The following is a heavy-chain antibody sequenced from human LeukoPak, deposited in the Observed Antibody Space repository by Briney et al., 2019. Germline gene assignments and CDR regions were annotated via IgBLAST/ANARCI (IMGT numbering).Heavy chain of an antibody. V-gene: IGHV5-51*01. CDR2: IYPGDSDT. J-gene: IGHJ4*02. CDR3: ARRHKRGAYSYGVDY. Sequence: GESLKISCKGSQHTFTNYWIAWVRQMPGKGLEWMGIIYPGDSDTRYNPSFQGQVTISADKSISTAYLQWNSLKASDTAMYYCARRHKRGAYSYGVDYWGQGTLVTVSS. D-gene: IGHD5-18*01. CDR1: QHTFTNYW.